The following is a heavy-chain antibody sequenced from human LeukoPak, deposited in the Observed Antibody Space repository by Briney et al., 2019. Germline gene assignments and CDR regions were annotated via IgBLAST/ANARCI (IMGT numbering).Heavy chain of an antibody. V-gene: IGHV1-2*04. Sequence: ASVKVSCKASGYTFTSYGISWVRQAPGQGLEWMGWINPNSGGTNYAQKFQGWVTMTRDTSISTAYMELSRLRSDDTAVYYCARDHYYGMDVWGQGTTVTVSS. CDR3: ARDHYYGMDV. CDR2: INPNSGGT. CDR1: GYTFTSYG. J-gene: IGHJ6*02.